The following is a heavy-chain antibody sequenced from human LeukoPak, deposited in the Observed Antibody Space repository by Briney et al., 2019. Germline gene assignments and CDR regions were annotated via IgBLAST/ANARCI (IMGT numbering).Heavy chain of an antibody. J-gene: IGHJ4*02. CDR2: IYYSGST. CDR1: GGSISSSSYY. CDR3: ARVRPYYYDSSGYYFDY. Sequence: PSETLSLTCTVSGGSISSSSYYWGWIRQPPGKGLEWIGSIYYSGSTYYKLSLKSRVTISVDTSKNQFSLKLRSVTAADTAVYYCARVRPYYYDSSGYYFDYWGQGTLVTVSS. V-gene: IGHV4-39*07. D-gene: IGHD3-22*01.